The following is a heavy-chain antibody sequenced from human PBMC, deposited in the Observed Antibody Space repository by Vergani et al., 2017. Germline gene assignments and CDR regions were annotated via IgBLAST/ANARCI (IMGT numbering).Heavy chain of an antibody. D-gene: IGHD3-22*01. V-gene: IGHV4-30-2*01. Sequence: QLQLQESGSGLVTPSQTLSLTCAVSGGSISSGGYSWSWIRQPPGKGLEWIGYIYHSGSTYYNPSLTSRFTISVDRSKNQFSLKLSSVTAADTAVYYGARDNYYDSSGYLTLGYWGQGTLVTVSS. CDR3: ARDNYYDSSGYLTLGY. J-gene: IGHJ4*02. CDR1: GGSISSGGYS. CDR2: IYHSGST.